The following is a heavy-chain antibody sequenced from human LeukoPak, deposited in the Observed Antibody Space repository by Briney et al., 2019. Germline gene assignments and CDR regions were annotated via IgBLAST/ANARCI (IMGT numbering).Heavy chain of an antibody. V-gene: IGHV3-7*01. CDR1: GFTFSSYW. J-gene: IGHJ6*02. CDR3: AGDLRSGSRRTYCYYYGMDV. Sequence: GGSLRLSCAASGFTFSSYWMSWVRQAPGKGLEWVANIKQDGSEKYYVDSVKGRFTISRDNAKNSLYLQMNSLRAEDTAVYYCAGDLRSGSRRTYCYYYGMDVWGQGTTVTVSS. D-gene: IGHD2-2*01. CDR2: IKQDGSEK.